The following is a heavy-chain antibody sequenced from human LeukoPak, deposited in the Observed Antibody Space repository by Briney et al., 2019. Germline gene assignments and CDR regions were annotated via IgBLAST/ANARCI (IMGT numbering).Heavy chain of an antibody. Sequence: TGGSLRLSCAATGFTFSSYAMSWVRQAPGKGLEWVSAISGSGGSTYYADSVKGRFTISRDNSKNPLYLQMNSLRAEDTAVYYCAKPKRHSSGYYWAYSGQGTLVTVSS. CDR2: ISGSGGST. D-gene: IGHD3-22*01. V-gene: IGHV3-23*01. CDR1: GFTFSSYA. J-gene: IGHJ4*02. CDR3: AKPKRHSSGYYWAY.